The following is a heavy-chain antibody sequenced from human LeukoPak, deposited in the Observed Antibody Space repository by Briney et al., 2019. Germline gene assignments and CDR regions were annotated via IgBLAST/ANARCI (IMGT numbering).Heavy chain of an antibody. V-gene: IGHV6-1*01. CDR2: TYYRSKWYN. CDR3: AREGGGTDAFDI. CDR1: GDSVSSNSAA. D-gene: IGHD1-1*01. J-gene: IGHJ3*02. Sequence: SQTLSLTCAISGDSVSSNSAAWNWLRQSPSRGLEWLGITYYRSKWYNNYAVSVKSRITTNPDTSKNQFSLQLNSVTPEDKAVYYCAREGGGTDAFDIWGQGTMVTVSS.